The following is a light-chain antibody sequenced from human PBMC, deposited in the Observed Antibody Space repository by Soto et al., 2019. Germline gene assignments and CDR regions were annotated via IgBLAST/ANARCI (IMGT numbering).Light chain of an antibody. CDR1: QSVSTS. V-gene: IGKV3-11*01. Sequence: IVLTQSPATLSLSPGEKAALSCRASQSVSTSLAWYQHKPGQAPRLIIYDASKRAPGLPARFSGSGSGTDFTLTISSLEPDDFAVYYCQVRDVWPTFAQGPK. CDR3: QVRDVWPT. CDR2: DAS. J-gene: IGKJ1*01.